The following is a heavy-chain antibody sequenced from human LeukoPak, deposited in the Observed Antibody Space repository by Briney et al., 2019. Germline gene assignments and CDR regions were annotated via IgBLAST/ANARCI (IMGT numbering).Heavy chain of an antibody. J-gene: IGHJ4*02. CDR1: GYSISSGYY. Sequence: PSETLSLTCTVSGYSISSGYYWGWIRPPPGKGLEWIGNIYHSGSTYYNPSLKSRVTISVDTSRYQFSLKLTSVTAADTAVYYCARAEYYYGSGTNFDYWGQGTLVTVSS. V-gene: IGHV4-38-2*02. D-gene: IGHD3-10*01. CDR2: IYHSGST. CDR3: ARAEYYYGSGTNFDY.